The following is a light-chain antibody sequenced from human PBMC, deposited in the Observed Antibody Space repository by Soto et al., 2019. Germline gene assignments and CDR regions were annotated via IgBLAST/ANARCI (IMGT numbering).Light chain of an antibody. J-gene: IGKJ2*01. CDR1: QSVSSY. V-gene: IGKV3-11*01. CDR2: DAS. Sequence: EIVLTQSPATLSLSPGERATLSCRASQSVSSYLAWYQQKPGQAPRLLIYDASNRATGIPARFSGSGSGTDFTLTISSLEPEDFAVYYCQQRDKWPPYTFGPGTKVDIK. CDR3: QQRDKWPPYT.